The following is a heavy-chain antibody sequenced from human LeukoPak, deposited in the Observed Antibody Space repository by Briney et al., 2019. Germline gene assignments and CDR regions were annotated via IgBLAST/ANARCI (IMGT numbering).Heavy chain of an antibody. CDR2: ISAYNGNA. D-gene: IGHD6-13*01. CDR1: GYTFTSYG. J-gene: IGHJ6*03. CDR3: ARVPRSSSWYLVNYYYYYMDV. V-gene: IGHV1-18*01. Sequence: ASVKVSCKASGYTFTSYGISWVRQAPGQGLEWMGWISAYNGNANYAQKLQGRVTITTDTSTSTAYMELRSLRSDDTAVYYCARVPRSSSWYLVNYYYYYMDVWGQGTLVTVSS.